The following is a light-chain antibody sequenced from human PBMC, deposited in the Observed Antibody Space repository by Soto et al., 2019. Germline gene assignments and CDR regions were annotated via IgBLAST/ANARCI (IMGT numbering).Light chain of an antibody. CDR1: NIGTKS. V-gene: IGLV3-21*02. CDR3: QVWDSHNDHAVV. CDR2: DNS. Sequence: SYELTQPPSLSVAPGQTARITCGGNNIGTKSVHWYQQRPAQAPVLVVYDNSDRPSGIPERFSGSNSGNTATLTVSRVEAGDEADYYCQVWDSHNDHAVVFGEGTKVTVL. J-gene: IGLJ3*02.